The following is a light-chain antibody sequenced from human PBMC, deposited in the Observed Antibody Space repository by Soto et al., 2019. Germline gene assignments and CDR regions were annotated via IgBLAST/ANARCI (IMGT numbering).Light chain of an antibody. CDR2: GAS. CDR1: QSVNSA. CDR3: QQYHDWPPT. V-gene: IGKV3-15*01. Sequence: EIVMTQSPATLSVSPVERATLSCRASQSVNSALAWYQQKPGQVPRLLIYGASARATGIPARFSGSGSGTEFTLTISSLQSEDFAVYYCQQYHDWPPTFGQGTKV. J-gene: IGKJ1*01.